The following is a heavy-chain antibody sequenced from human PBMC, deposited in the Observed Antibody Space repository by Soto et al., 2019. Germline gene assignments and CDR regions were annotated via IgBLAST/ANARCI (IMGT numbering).Heavy chain of an antibody. CDR2: IYYSGST. J-gene: IGHJ6*02. CDR1: GGSISSGGYY. CDR3: ARDLYCSSTSCFYYYGMDV. V-gene: IGHV4-31*03. Sequence: TLSLTCTVSGGSISSGGYYWSWIRQHPGKGLEWIGYIYYSGSTYYNPSLKSRVTISVDTSKNQFSLKLSSVTAADTAVYYCARDLYCSSTSCFYYYGMDVWGQGTTVTVSS. D-gene: IGHD2-2*01.